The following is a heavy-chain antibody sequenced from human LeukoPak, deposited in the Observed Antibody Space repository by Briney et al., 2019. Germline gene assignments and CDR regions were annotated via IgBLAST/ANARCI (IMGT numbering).Heavy chain of an antibody. D-gene: IGHD6-19*01. CDR3: AREGSREYSSGRRGFYFDY. Sequence: ASVKVSCKASGYTFTSNGINWVRQAPGQGLEWMGWISAHNGNRNYAEKVQGRVTLTTDTSTSTAYMELRSLRSDDTAVYYCAREGSREYSSGRRGFYFDYWGQGTLVTVSS. CDR2: ISAHNGNR. V-gene: IGHV1-18*01. CDR1: GYTFTSNG. J-gene: IGHJ4*02.